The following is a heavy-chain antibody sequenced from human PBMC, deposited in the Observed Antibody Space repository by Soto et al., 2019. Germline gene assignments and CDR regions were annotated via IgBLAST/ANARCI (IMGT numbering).Heavy chain of an antibody. V-gene: IGHV3-64D*08. CDR1: GFTFSSYA. J-gene: IGHJ4*02. CDR2: ISSNGGST. Sequence: GGSLRLSCSASGFTFSSYAMHWVRQAPGKGLEYVSAISSNGGSTYYADSVKGRFTISRDNSKNTLYLQMSSLRAEDTAVYYCVKDPYYYGSGSYYNPDYWGQGTLVTVSS. CDR3: VKDPYYYGSGSYYNPDY. D-gene: IGHD3-10*01.